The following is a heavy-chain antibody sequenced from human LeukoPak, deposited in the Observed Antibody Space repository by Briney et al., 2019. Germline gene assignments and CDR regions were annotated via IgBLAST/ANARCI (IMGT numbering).Heavy chain of an antibody. CDR1: GGSISSYY. CDR2: IYYSGST. D-gene: IGHD4-11*01. CDR3: ARHRGYSNYFDY. Sequence: PSETLSLTCTVSGGSISSYYWSWIRQPPGKGLEWIGYIYYSGSTNYNPSLKSRVTISVDTSKNQFSLKLSSVTAADMAVYYCARHRGYSNYFDYWGQGTLVTVSS. J-gene: IGHJ4*02. V-gene: IGHV4-59*08.